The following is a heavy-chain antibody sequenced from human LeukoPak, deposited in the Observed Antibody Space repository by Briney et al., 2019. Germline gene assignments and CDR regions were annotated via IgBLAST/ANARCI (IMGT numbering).Heavy chain of an antibody. CDR1: GGTFSSYA. V-gene: IGHV1-69*13. J-gene: IGHJ6*03. Sequence: GASVKVSCKASGGTFSSYAISWVRQAPGQGLEWMGGIIPIFGTANYAQKFQGRVTITADESTSTAYMELSSLRSEDTAVYYCARVYYYDSSGYYPDYYYYYMDVWGKGTTVTVSS. CDR3: ARVYYYDSSGYYPDYYYYYMDV. D-gene: IGHD3-22*01. CDR2: IIPIFGTA.